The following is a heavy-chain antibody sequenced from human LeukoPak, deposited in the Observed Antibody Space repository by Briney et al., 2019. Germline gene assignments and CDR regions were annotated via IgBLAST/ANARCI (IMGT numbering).Heavy chain of an antibody. J-gene: IGHJ4*02. D-gene: IGHD3-16*01. V-gene: IGHV3-7*01. Sequence: GGSLRLSCAASGFTFSAYAMSWFRQAPGKGLEWVANIHDDGHVRNYEDSVKGRFTISRDDARSSVYLQLRSLRAEDTALYFCARGRGWVDHWGQGTLVTVSS. CDR3: ARGRGWVDH. CDR2: IHDDGHVR. CDR1: GFTFSAYA.